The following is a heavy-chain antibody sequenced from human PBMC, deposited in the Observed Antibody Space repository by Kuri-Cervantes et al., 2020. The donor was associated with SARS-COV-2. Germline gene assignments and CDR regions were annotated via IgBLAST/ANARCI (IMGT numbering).Heavy chain of an antibody. D-gene: IGHD4-11*01. V-gene: IGHV1-18*01. CDR3: ARASRTTVTRYYFDY. CDR1: GYTFTSYG. J-gene: IGHJ4*02. Sequence: ASVKVSCKASGYTFTSYGINWVRQATGQGLEWMGWMNPNSGNTGYAQKFQGRVTMTTDTSTSTAYMELRSLRSDDTAVYYCARASRTTVTRYYFDYWGQGTLVTVSS. CDR2: MNPNSGNT.